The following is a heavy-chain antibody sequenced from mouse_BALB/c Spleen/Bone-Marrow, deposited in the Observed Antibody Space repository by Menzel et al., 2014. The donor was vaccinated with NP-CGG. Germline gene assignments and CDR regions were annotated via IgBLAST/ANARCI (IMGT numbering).Heavy chain of an antibody. CDR3: ARGYDYDFDY. CDR2: ISSGGSA. Sequence: EVQLQQSGGGLVKPGGSLKLSCAASGFTFSNFAMSWVRQTPDKRLEWVASISSGGSAYYPDSVKGRLSISRDNARDILFQQMSSLRSEDTAMYYCARGYDYDFDYWGQGTTLTVSS. D-gene: IGHD2-4*01. J-gene: IGHJ2*01. CDR1: GFTFSNFA. V-gene: IGHV5-6-5*01.